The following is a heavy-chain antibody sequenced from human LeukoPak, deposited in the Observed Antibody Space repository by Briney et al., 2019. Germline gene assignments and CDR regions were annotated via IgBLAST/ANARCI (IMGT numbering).Heavy chain of an antibody. Sequence: GGSLRLSCAASGFTFSSYGMHWVRQAPGKGLEWVAIISYDGSNKYYADSVKGRFTISRDNSKNTLYLQMNSLRVEDTAVYYCAKGGPLEASYYSFSHDAFDIWGQGTMVTVSS. D-gene: IGHD1-26*01. V-gene: IGHV3-30*18. J-gene: IGHJ3*02. CDR2: ISYDGSNK. CDR3: AKGGPLEASYYSFSHDAFDI. CDR1: GFTFSSYG.